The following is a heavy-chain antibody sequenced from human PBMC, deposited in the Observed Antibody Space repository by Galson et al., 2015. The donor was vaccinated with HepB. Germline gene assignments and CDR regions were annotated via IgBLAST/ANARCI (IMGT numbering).Heavy chain of an antibody. V-gene: IGHV3-74*01. CDR3: ASGGNGGRYSYGYFDY. Sequence: SLRLSCAASGFPFSSYWTHWARQAPWKGLVGGSRINSGGSRTSYADSVKGRFTICRDNAKNTLYLQMNSLRAEDTAVYYCASGGNGGRYSYGYFDYWGQGTLVTVSS. CDR2: INSGGSRT. CDR1: GFPFSSYW. D-gene: IGHD5-18*01. J-gene: IGHJ4*02.